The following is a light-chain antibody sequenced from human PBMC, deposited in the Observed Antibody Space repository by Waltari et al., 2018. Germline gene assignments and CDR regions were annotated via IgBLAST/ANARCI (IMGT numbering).Light chain of an antibody. V-gene: IGLV2-18*02. CDR3: NSFTTSTTWV. CDR2: EVS. Sequence: QSALTQPPSVSVSPAQSVTISCTGTSNDVGSYNRVSWYQQPPGTAPKLMIYEVSNRPSGVPDRFSGSKSGNTASLTISGLQPEDEADYYCNSFTTSTTWVFGGGTRVTVL. CDR1: SNDVGSYNR. J-gene: IGLJ3*02.